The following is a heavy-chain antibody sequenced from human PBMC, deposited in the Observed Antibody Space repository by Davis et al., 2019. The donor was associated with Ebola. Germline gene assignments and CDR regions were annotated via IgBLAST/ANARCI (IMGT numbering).Heavy chain of an antibody. CDR1: GFTFNKYE. V-gene: IGHV3-48*03. CDR3: ARDPSNYYYYYGMDV. Sequence: GESLKISCAASGFTFNKYEMNWVRQAPGKGLEWISYISDSGSTTYYTDSVKGRFTISRDNAKNSLYLQMNSLRAEDTAVYYCARDPSNYYYYYGMDVWGQGTTVTVSS. D-gene: IGHD4-11*01. CDR2: ISDSGSTT. J-gene: IGHJ6*02.